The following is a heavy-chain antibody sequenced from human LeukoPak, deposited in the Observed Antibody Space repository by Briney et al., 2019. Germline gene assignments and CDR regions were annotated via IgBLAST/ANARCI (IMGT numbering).Heavy chain of an antibody. CDR1: GGSISSNNW. J-gene: IGHJ4*02. CDR2: IYHSGSA. V-gene: IGHV4-4*02. D-gene: IGHD6-13*01. Sequence: SGTLSLTCGVSGGSISSNNWWSWVRQPPGQGLEWIGEIYHSGSANYNPSLKSRVTISVDTSKNHFSLKLTSVTSADTAVYYCARGGASSRYFDFWGQGTLVTVSS. CDR3: ARGGASSRYFDF.